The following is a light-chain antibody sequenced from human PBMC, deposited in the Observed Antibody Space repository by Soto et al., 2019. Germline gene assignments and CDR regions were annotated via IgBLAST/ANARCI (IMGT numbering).Light chain of an antibody. Sequence: IVFTQPRGPLSLSQGQRAILSCRASQSVSSSYLAWYQQKPGQAPRLLIYGASSRATGIPDRFSGSGSGTDFTLTISRLEPEDFAVYYCQQYGSSPRTFGQGTKV. V-gene: IGKV3-20*01. J-gene: IGKJ1*01. CDR3: QQYGSSPRT. CDR1: QSVSSSY. CDR2: GAS.